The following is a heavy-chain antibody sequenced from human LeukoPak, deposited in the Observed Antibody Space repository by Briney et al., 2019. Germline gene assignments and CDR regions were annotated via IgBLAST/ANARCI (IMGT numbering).Heavy chain of an antibody. D-gene: IGHD3-22*01. CDR2: ISGSGGST. CDR1: GFTFSSYA. CDR3: ATSVPGYYYDSSGYFQ. V-gene: IGHV3-23*01. Sequence: GGSLRLSCAASGFTFSSYAMSWVRQAPGKGLEWVSAISGSGGSTYYADSVKGRFTISRDNSKNTLYLQMNSLRADDTAVYYCATSVPGYYYDSSGYFQWGQGPLVTVSS. J-gene: IGHJ4*02.